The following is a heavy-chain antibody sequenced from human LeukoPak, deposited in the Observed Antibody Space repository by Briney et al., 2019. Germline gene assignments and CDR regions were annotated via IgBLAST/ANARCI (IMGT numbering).Heavy chain of an antibody. CDR3: VKDRSIAAPNNDFFDS. D-gene: IGHD6-6*01. Sequence: GGSLRLSCSASGFTFNRFYLHWVRQAPGKGLEFVSHISSNGATTYYADSVKGRFTISRDNSKNTLYLQMSSLRADDTAVHYCVKDRSIAAPNNDFFDSWGQGALVTVSS. CDR1: GFTFNRFY. V-gene: IGHV3-64D*06. J-gene: IGHJ4*02. CDR2: ISSNGATT.